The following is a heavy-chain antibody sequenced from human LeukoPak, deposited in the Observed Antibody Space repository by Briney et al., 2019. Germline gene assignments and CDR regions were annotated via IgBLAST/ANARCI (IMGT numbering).Heavy chain of an antibody. Sequence: PGGSLRLSCAASGFIFSDYYMTWIRQAPGKGLEWVSYVISSGGHMYYADSAKGRFTISRDNAKNSLDLQMNSLRAEDTAVYYCARVARYGDYIGGSDYWGQGTLVTVSS. CDR2: VISSGGHM. CDR1: GFIFSDYY. D-gene: IGHD4-17*01. CDR3: ARVARYGDYIGGSDY. V-gene: IGHV3-11*04. J-gene: IGHJ4*02.